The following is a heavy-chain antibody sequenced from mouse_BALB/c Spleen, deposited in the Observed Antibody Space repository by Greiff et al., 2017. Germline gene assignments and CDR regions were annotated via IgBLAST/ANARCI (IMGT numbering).Heavy chain of an antibody. CDR3: AKKDYGSSYWYFDV. V-gene: IGHV2-5-1*01. CDR2: IWRGGST. CDR1: GFSLTSYG. J-gene: IGHJ1*01. D-gene: IGHD1-1*01. Sequence: QVQLKESGPSLVQPSQSLSITCTVSGFSLTSYGVHWVRQSPGKGLEWLGVIWRGGSTDYNAAFMSRLSITKDNSKSQVFFKMNSLQADDTAIYYCAKKDYGSSYWYFDVWGAGTTGTVSS.